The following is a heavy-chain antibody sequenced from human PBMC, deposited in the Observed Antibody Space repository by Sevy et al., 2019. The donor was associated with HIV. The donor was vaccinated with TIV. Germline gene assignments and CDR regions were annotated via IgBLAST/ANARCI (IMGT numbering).Heavy chain of an antibody. CDR2: IYHSGST. J-gene: IGHJ4*02. V-gene: IGHV4-38-2*01. CDR1: GYSISSGYY. CDR3: ARLPYSSSSAGFGY. Sequence: SETLSLTCAVSGYSISSGYYWGWIRQPPGKGLEWIGSIYHSGSTYYNPSLKSRVTISVDTSKNQFSLKLSSVTAADTAVYYCARLPYSSSSAGFGYWGQGTLVTVSS. D-gene: IGHD6-13*01.